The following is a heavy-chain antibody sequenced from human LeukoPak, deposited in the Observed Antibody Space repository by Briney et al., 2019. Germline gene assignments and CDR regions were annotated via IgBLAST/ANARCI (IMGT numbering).Heavy chain of an antibody. CDR3: ARRGGGNYPYYFDY. V-gene: IGHV4-34*01. CDR1: TESYSDSLSASY. D-gene: IGHD3-16*01. CDR2: IDRYGTT. J-gene: IGHJ4*02. Sequence: PSETLSLTCAIYTESYSDSLSASYWSWIRRPPGKGPEWIGEIDRYGTTNYSPSLKSRVTISMQTSKSQFSLNLNSVTDADTAVYYCARRGGGNYPYYFDYWGRGTPVTVSS.